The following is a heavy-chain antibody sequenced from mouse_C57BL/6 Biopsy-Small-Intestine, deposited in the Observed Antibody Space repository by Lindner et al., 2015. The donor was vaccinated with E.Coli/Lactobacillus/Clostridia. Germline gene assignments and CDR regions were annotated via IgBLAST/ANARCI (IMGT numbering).Heavy chain of an antibody. V-gene: IGHV1-55*01. D-gene: IGHD2-12*01. CDR2: IIPVLDKT. CDR1: GGTFNSHT. CDR3: TWSNYHTTGSEGDY. J-gene: IGHJ4*01. Sequence: SVKVSCKASGGTFNSHTISWVRQAPGQGLEWMGKIIPVLDKTNYVEKFQDRVTITADSSTSTVYMEVSSLTSEDTAVYYCTWSNYHTTGSEGDYWGQGTLVTVSS.